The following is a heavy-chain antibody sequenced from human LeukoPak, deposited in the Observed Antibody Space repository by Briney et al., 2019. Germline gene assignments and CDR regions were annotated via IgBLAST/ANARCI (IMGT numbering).Heavy chain of an antibody. J-gene: IGHJ5*02. CDR1: GGTFSSYA. CDR2: IIPIFGTA. D-gene: IGHD6-6*01. Sequence: GASVKVSCKASGGTFSSYAISWVRQAPGQGLEWMGGIIPIFGTANYAQKFQGRVTITTDESTSTAYMELSSVRSEDTAVYYCARDLARRKSSGWFDPWGQGTLVTVSS. CDR3: ARDLARRKSSGWFDP. V-gene: IGHV1-69*05.